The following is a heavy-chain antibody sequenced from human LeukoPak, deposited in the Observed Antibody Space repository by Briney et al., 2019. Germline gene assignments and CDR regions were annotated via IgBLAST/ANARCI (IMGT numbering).Heavy chain of an antibody. CDR2: INQDGSAK. CDR1: GFTFSNSW. CDR3: ARDSGYNAFDY. V-gene: IGHV3-7*05. D-gene: IGHD5-12*01. Sequence: GGSLRLSCAASGFTFSNSWMAWVRQAPGRGLEWVANINQDGSAKTCVDSVKGRFTISRDNAKNSLYLQMNSLRAEDTAVYYCARDSGYNAFDYWGQGTLVTVSS. J-gene: IGHJ4*02.